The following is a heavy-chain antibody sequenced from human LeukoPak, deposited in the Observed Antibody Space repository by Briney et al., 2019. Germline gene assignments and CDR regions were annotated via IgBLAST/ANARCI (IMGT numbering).Heavy chain of an antibody. CDR2: IYPGGSDT. V-gene: IGHV5-51*01. CDR1: GYSFTNYW. J-gene: IGHJ4*02. D-gene: IGHD1-26*01. CDR3: ARHHSGSYLDF. Sequence: GESLKISCRGSGYSFTNYWIGWVRQLPGKGLEWMGIIYPGGSDTRYSPSFQGQVTISADKSFSTAYLQWSSLKASDTAMYYCARHHSGSYLDFWGQGTLASVSS.